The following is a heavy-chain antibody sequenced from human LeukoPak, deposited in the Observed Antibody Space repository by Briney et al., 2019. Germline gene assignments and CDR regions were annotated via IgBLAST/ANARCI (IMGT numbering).Heavy chain of an antibody. CDR2: IGASGDRT. CDR3: AKGGRGFSYGSLDY. J-gene: IGHJ4*02. Sequence: GGSLRLSCAASGFTFSNYAMSWVRQAPGKGLEWVSDIGASGDRTYYADSVKGRFTISRDNSKNTLYLQMNSLRVEDSAVYYCAKGGRGFSYGSLDYWGQGTLVTVSS. D-gene: IGHD5-18*01. V-gene: IGHV3-23*01. CDR1: GFTFSNYA.